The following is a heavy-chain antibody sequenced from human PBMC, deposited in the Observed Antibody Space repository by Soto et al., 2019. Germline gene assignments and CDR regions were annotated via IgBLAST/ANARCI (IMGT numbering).Heavy chain of an antibody. CDR2: IIPILGIA. V-gene: IGHV1-69*02. Sequence: GASVKVSCKASGGTFSSYTISWVRQAPGQGLEWMGRIIPILGIANYAQKFQGRVTITADKSTSTAYMELSSLRSEDTAVYYCASSPYVTDHPTYYFWGQGTLVPVSS. CDR3: ASSPYVTDHPTYYF. J-gene: IGHJ4*02. D-gene: IGHD2-21*01. CDR1: GGTFSSYT.